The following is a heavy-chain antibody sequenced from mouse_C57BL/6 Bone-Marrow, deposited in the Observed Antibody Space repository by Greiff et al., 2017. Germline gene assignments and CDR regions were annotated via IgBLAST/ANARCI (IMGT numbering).Heavy chain of an antibody. CDR3: ARSAPPLLSSDAMDY. Sequence: QVQLQQSGAELARPGASVKLSCKASGYTFTSYGISWVKPRTGQGLEWIGEIYPRSGNNSYNEKLKGKATLTADKSSSTAYMELRSLTSEDSAVYFCARSAPPLLSSDAMDYWGQGTSVTVSS. J-gene: IGHJ4*01. D-gene: IGHD2-10*01. CDR2: IYPRSGNN. V-gene: IGHV1-81*01. CDR1: GYTFTSYG.